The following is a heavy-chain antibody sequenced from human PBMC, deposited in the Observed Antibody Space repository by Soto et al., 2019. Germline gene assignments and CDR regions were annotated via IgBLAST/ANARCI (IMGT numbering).Heavy chain of an antibody. V-gene: IGHV4-30-4*01. CDR1: GGSISSGDYY. J-gene: IGHJ5*02. D-gene: IGHD3-10*01. CDR3: ARYGSGSSVWFDP. CDR2: IYYSGST. Sequence: SETLSLTCTVSGGSISSGDYYWSWIRQPPGKGLEWIGYIYYSGSTYYNPSLKSRVTISVDTSKNQFSLKLSSVTAADTAVYYCARYGSGSSVWFDPWGQGTLVTVSS.